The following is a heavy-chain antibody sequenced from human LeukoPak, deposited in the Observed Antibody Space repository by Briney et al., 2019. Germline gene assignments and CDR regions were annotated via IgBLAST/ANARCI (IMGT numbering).Heavy chain of an antibody. CDR1: GFTFDDYA. D-gene: IGHD1-26*01. CDR2: IRYDGSNK. CDR3: AKDFSQEGSHSVDY. Sequence: GGSLRLSCAASGFTFDDYAMHWVRQAPGKGLEWVAFIRYDGSNKYYADSVKGRFTISRDNSKNTLYLQMNSLRAEDTAVYYCAKDFSQEGSHSVDYWGQGTLVTVSS. J-gene: IGHJ4*02. V-gene: IGHV3-30*02.